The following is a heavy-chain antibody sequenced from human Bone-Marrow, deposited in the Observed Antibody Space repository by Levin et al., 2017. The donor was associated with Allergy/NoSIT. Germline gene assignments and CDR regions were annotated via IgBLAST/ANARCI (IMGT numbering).Heavy chain of an antibody. J-gene: IGHJ3*02. CDR1: GLTFSSYA. CDR2: ISGSGDIT. D-gene: IGHD3-3*01. CDR3: ARSTIFGVVRAFDI. Sequence: GGSLRLSCAASGLTFSSYAMSWVRQAPGKGLEWVSLISGSGDITYYTDSVKGRFTVSNDISKNTLSLQMNSLRAEDTAVYYCARSTIFGVVRAFDIWGQGTMVTVSS. V-gene: IGHV3-23*01.